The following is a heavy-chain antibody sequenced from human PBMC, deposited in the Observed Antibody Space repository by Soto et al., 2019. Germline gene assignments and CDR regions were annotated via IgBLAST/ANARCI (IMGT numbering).Heavy chain of an antibody. J-gene: IGHJ4*02. CDR2: IYYSGST. CDR3: ALYGTPAFDY. V-gene: IGHV4-59*08. CDR1: GGSISSYY. Sequence: SETLSLTCTVSGGSISSYYWSWIRQPPGKGLELIGYIYYSGSTNYNPSLKSRVTISVDTSKNQFSLKLSSVTAADTAVYYCALYGTPAFDYWGQGTLVTVSS. D-gene: IGHD1-26*01.